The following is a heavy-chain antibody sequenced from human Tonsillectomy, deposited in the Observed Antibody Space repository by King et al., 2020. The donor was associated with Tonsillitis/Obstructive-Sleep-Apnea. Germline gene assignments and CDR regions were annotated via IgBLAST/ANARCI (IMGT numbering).Heavy chain of an antibody. D-gene: IGHD3-22*01. CDR2: IKEDGSEK. J-gene: IGHJ3*02. CDR1: GFTFSSYW. CDR3: ARVLDYFDSSGYRAFDI. Sequence: VQLVESGGGLVQPGGSLRLSCAASGFTFSSYWMSWVRQAPGKGLEWVANIKEDGSEKYYVDSVKGRFIISRDNAKNSLYLQMNSLRAEDTAVYYCARVLDYFDSSGYRAFDIWGKGTMVTVSS. V-gene: IGHV3-7*03.